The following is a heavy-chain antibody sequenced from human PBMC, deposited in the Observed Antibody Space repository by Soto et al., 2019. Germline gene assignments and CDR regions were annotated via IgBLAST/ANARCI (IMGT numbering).Heavy chain of an antibody. V-gene: IGHV3-30*18. CDR1: GFTFSNYG. CDR2: ISHDGTNK. Sequence: QVQLVESGGGVVQPGRSLRLSCAASGFTFSNYGMHWVRQAPGKGLEWVAVISHDGTNKYYADSVKGRFTISRDNSKNTLYLEMSSLRAEDTSVYYCAKVLREGYDCDAFDIWGQGTMVTVSS. J-gene: IGHJ3*02. D-gene: IGHD3-3*01. CDR3: AKVLREGYDCDAFDI.